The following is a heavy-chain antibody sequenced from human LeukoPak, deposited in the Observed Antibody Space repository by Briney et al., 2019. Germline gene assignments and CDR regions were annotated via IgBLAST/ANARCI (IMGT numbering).Heavy chain of an antibody. D-gene: IGHD3-16*01. V-gene: IGHV4-59*12. Sequence: SETLSLTCTVSGGSISSYSWSWIRQPPGKGLEWIGSIYYSGNTNYNASLKSRVTMSVDTSKNQFSLKLSSVTAVDTAVYYCARGLVWRFLLDSRRDSFDIWGQGTTITVFS. J-gene: IGHJ3*02. CDR3: ARGLVWRFLLDSRRDSFDI. CDR1: GGSISSYS. CDR2: IYYSGNT.